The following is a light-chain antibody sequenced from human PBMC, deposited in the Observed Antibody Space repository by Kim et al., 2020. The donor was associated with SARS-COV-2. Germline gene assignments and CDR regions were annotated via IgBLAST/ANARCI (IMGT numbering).Light chain of an antibody. CDR2: GKN. CDR3: NSRDNSGDHVV. J-gene: IGLJ2*01. CDR1: SLRTYY. V-gene: IGLV3-19*01. Sequence: SSELTQDPAVSVALGQTVRITCQGDSLRTYYASWYQQKPGQAPILVIYGKNNRPSGIPDRFSGSSSGNTASLTVTGAKAVDEADYYCNSRDNSGDHVVLGGGTQLTVL.